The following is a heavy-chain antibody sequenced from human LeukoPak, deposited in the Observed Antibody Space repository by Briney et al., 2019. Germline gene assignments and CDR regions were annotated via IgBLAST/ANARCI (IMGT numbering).Heavy chain of an antibody. V-gene: IGHV3-53*01. D-gene: IGHD5-12*01. CDR2: IYSGDTT. CDR1: GFTVSSKY. Sequence: GGSLRLSCAASGFTVSSKYMSWVRQAPGKGLEGVSVIYSGDTTYYADSVKGRFTISRDSSKNTLYLQINRLGVEDTAVYYCARVDYSNWFDPWGQGTLVTVSS. J-gene: IGHJ5*02. CDR3: ARVDYSNWFDP.